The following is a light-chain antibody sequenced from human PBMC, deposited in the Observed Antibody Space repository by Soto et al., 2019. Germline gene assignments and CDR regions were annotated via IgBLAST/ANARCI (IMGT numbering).Light chain of an antibody. J-gene: IGKJ1*01. CDR2: KAS. Sequence: DIQMTQSPSSVSASVGDRVTITCRASQGISRWLAWYQQKPGKAPNLLIYKASSLESGVPSRFSGSGSGTEFTLTISSLQPDDFATYYCQQYKAFWTFGQGTKVELK. CDR3: QQYKAFWT. CDR1: QGISRW. V-gene: IGKV1-5*03.